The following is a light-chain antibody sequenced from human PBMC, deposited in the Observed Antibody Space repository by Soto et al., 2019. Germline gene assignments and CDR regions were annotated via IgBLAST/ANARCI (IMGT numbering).Light chain of an antibody. Sequence: ELTQPSSVSVSPGQTARITCSGDVLAKKYARWFQQKPGQAPMVVIYKDSERPAGITERFSGSSSGTTVTLTISGAQVEDEADYYCYSATNNTLGVFGGGTKLTVL. CDR3: YSATNNTLGV. CDR1: VLAKKY. CDR2: KDS. V-gene: IGLV3-27*01. J-gene: IGLJ3*02.